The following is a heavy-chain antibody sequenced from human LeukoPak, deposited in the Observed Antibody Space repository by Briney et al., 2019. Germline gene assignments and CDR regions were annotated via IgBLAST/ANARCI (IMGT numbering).Heavy chain of an antibody. D-gene: IGHD3-22*01. V-gene: IGHV1-18*04. CDR1: GYTFTGYY. CDR2: ISAYNGNT. CDR3: ARLIYDSSGYYGDF. Sequence: ASVKVSCKASGYTFTGYYIHWVRQAPGQGLEWMGWISAYNGNTNYAQKLQGRVTMTTETSTSTAYMELRSLRSDDTAVYYCARLIYDSSGYYGDFWGQGTLVTVSS. J-gene: IGHJ4*02.